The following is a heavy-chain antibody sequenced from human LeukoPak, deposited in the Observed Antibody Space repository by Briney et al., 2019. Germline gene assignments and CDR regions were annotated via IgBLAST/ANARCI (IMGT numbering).Heavy chain of an antibody. CDR1: GFTFSSYA. CDR3: ARDRWQWLGLGRSMDV. Sequence: GGSLRLSCAASGFTFSSYAMSWVRQAPGEGLEWVSYIGTTSGAIYYADSVKGRFTISRDNSKNTLYLQMNSLRAEDTAVYYCARDRWQWLGLGRSMDVWGQGTTVTVSS. CDR2: IGTTSGAI. J-gene: IGHJ6*02. D-gene: IGHD6-19*01. V-gene: IGHV3-48*01.